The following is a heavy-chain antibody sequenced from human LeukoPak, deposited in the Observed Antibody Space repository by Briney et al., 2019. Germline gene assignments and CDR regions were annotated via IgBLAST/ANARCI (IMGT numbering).Heavy chain of an antibody. V-gene: IGHV3-23*01. CDR3: AKVRSITGTTRFDAFDI. Sequence: GGSLRLSCAASGFTFSSYAMDWVRQAPGKGLEWVSGISGSGGTTYYADSVKGRFTISRDNSKNTLSLQMNSLRAEDTAVYYCAKVRSITGTTRFDAFDIWGQGTMVTVSS. CDR2: ISGSGGTT. J-gene: IGHJ3*02. CDR1: GFTFSSYA. D-gene: IGHD1-20*01.